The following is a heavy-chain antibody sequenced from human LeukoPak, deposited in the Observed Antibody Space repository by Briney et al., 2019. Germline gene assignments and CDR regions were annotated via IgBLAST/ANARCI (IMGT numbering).Heavy chain of an antibody. CDR2: TYYRSKWSS. Sequence: HSQTLSLTCAISGDSVSSSASWNCIRQSPSRGLELPGRTYYRSKWSSDYAKSVKSRITISADTSKNQFSLQLDSVIPEDTAVYYCARDSDSASEWGPFDPWGQGTLVTVSS. V-gene: IGHV6-1*01. CDR3: ARDSDSASEWGPFDP. CDR1: GDSVSSSAS. D-gene: IGHD6-6*01. J-gene: IGHJ5*02.